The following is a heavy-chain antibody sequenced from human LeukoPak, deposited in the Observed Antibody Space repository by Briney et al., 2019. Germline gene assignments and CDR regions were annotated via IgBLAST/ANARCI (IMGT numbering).Heavy chain of an antibody. J-gene: IGHJ4*02. CDR2: IRRKAYRGTT. CDR3: TSVYDTSAYYHSGVDY. D-gene: IGHD3-22*01. CDR1: GFTFCDYA. Sequence: NPGGSLSLSCTASGFTFCDYAMSWLRQAPGKGREWVGFIRRKAYRGTTKYAASVKGRFTISRDHSKSIAYLQTNSLKTEDTAVYYCTSVYDTSAYYHSGVDYWGQGTLVTVSS. V-gene: IGHV3-49*05.